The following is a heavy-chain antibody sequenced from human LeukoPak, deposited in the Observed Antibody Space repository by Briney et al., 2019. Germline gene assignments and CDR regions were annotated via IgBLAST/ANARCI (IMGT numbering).Heavy chain of an antibody. V-gene: IGHV5-51*01. CDR3: ARPSSLYDGTSEDY. J-gene: IGHJ4*02. CDR2: IYPGDSDT. Sequence: KSGESLKISCKASGYSFTDYWIVWVRQMPGKGLEWMGAIYPGDSDTRYSPSLDGQVTISADKSVSTTYLQWSSLQASDTAMYYCARPSSLYDGTSEDYWGQGTLVTVSS. D-gene: IGHD4-23*01. CDR1: GYSFTDYW.